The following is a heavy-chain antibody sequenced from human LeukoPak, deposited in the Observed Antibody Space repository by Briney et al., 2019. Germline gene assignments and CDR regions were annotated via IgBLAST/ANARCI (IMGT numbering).Heavy chain of an antibody. CDR3: ARGSSYINPPDY. CDR2: VNPSGDNT. J-gene: IGHJ4*02. V-gene: IGHV1-46*01. D-gene: IGHD4-11*01. CDR1: GYTFTTYY. Sequence: ASVKVSCKATGYTFTTYYMHWVRQAPGQGLEWMGIVNPSGDNTTHAQKFQGRVTMTKDTSTSAVHMELSSLRSEDTAVYYCARGSSYINPPDYWGQGTLVTVSS.